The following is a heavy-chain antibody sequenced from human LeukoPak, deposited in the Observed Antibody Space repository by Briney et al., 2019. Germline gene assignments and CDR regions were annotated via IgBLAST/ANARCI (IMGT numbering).Heavy chain of an antibody. V-gene: IGHV3-21*01. CDR1: GFTFSSYS. Sequence: GGSLRLSCAASGFTFSSYSMNWVRQAPGRGLEWVSSISSSSSYIYYADSVKGRFTISRDNAKNSLYLQMNSLRAEDTAVYYCASELVAGTDYWGQGTLVTVSS. CDR3: ASELVAGTDY. D-gene: IGHD6-19*01. CDR2: ISSSSSYI. J-gene: IGHJ4*02.